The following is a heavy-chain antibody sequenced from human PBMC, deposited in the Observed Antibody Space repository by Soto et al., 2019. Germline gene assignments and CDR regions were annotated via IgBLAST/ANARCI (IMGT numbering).Heavy chain of an antibody. CDR2: IYYSGNT. D-gene: IGHD2-21*01. CDR1: GGSTSGDNY. J-gene: IGHJ4*02. V-gene: IGHV4-30-4*01. Sequence: PSETLSLTCTVSGGSTSGDNYWSWIRQPPGKGLEWIGHIYYSGNTDYNPSLKSRLAISIDTSKNQFSLKLSSVTAADTAVYFCAREGGESSYGFYYFDSWGQGSLVTVSS. CDR3: AREGGESSYGFYYFDS.